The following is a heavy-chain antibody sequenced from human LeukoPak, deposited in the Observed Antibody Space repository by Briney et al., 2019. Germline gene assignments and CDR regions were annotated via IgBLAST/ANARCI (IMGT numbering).Heavy chain of an antibody. V-gene: IGHV3-30*02. J-gene: IGHJ4*02. CDR2: IRYNGNNQ. Sequence: GGSLRLSCAASGFTFNNYGMHWVRQAPGKGLEWVAFIRYNGNNQYYADSVKGRFTIPRDNSKNTLYLQMNSLRAEDTALYYCAKSGGGDGYNFFDYWGQGTLVTVSS. CDR1: GFTFNNYG. CDR3: AKSGGGDGYNFFDY. D-gene: IGHD5-24*01.